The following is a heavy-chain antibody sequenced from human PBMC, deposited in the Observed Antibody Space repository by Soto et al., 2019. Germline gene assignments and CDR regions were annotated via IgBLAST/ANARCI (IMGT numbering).Heavy chain of an antibody. D-gene: IGHD2-21*01. Sequence: PGGSLRLSCAASGFTFSSYSRNWVRQAPGKGLEWVSIISGSGGVTSYADSVKGRFTISRDNSKNSLFLQMKSLRDEDTAVYYCAKVTDCFVSWCDDGVDNWVPGTLVAVSS. CDR2: ISGSGGVT. CDR1: GFTFSSYS. V-gene: IGHV3-23*01. CDR3: AKVTDCFVSWCDDGVDN. J-gene: IGHJ4*03.